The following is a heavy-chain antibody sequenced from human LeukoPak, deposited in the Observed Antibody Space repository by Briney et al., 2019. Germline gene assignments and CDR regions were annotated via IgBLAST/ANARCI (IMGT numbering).Heavy chain of an antibody. CDR3: ARRTYARPFDF. J-gene: IGHJ4*02. V-gene: IGHV4-59*08. CDR1: GYSISGSY. CDR2: IYYTGDT. D-gene: IGHD6-6*01. Sequence: SETLSLTCSVSGYSISGSYWSWIRQPPGKELEWIGYIYYTGDTNSNPSLKSRVIISLDTSKNQVSLQVTSVTAADTAVYYCARRTYARPFDFWGQGTLVTASS.